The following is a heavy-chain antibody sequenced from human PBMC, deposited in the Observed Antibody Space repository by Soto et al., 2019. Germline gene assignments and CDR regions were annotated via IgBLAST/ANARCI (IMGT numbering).Heavy chain of an antibody. CDR3: FRGGVTSRTFDY. CDR2: IFPDDSDT. Sequence: GESLKISCQASGYIIKNYWIGWVRQMPGQGLEWMGIIFPDDSDTRYSPSFRGHVTISVDKSISTAYVQWSSLKASDSAIYYCFRGGVTSRTFDYWGQGTLVTVSS. V-gene: IGHV5-51*01. D-gene: IGHD3-16*01. J-gene: IGHJ4*02. CDR1: GYIIKNYW.